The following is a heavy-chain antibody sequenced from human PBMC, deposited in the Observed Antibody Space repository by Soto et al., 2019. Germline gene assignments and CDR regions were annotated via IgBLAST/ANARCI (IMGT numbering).Heavy chain of an antibody. CDR1: GFTFSSYE. V-gene: IGHV3-48*03. Sequence: GSLRLSCAASGFTFSSYEMNWVRQAPGKGLEWVSYISSSDSTIYYADSVKGRFTISRDNAKNSLYLQMNSLRAEDTAVYYCARDQRIAPRPGDYYYGMDVWGQGTTVTVSS. J-gene: IGHJ6*02. CDR2: ISSSDSTI. CDR3: ARDQRIAPRPGDYYYGMDV. D-gene: IGHD6-6*01.